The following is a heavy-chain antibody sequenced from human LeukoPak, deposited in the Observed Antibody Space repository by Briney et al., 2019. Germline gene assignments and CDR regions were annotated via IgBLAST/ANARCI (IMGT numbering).Heavy chain of an antibody. CDR1: GGSISSGSYY. V-gene: IGHV4-61*02. CDR2: IYTSGST. J-gene: IGHJ4*02. CDR3: ARYRDGYPLGAN. Sequence: SQTLSLTCTVSGGSISSGSYYWSWIRQPAGKGLECIGRIYTSGSTNYNPSLKSRVTISVDTSKNQFSLKLSSVTAADTAVYYCARYRDGYPLGANWGQGTLVTVSS. D-gene: IGHD5-24*01.